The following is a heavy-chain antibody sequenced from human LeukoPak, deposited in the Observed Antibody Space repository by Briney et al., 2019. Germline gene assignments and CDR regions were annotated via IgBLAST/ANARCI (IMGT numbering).Heavy chain of an antibody. CDR2: ISSSSSTI. CDR1: VFILSSYS. D-gene: IGHD3-22*01. Sequence: GGSLRLSCVASVFILSSYSMNWVRQAPGKGLEWVSYISSSSSTIYYADSVKGRFTISRDNSKNSLYLQMNSLRAEDTAVYYCVRDFHVRYYHTGAYSYWGQGTLVTVSS. CDR3: VRDFHVRYYHTGAYSY. V-gene: IGHV3-48*01. J-gene: IGHJ4*02.